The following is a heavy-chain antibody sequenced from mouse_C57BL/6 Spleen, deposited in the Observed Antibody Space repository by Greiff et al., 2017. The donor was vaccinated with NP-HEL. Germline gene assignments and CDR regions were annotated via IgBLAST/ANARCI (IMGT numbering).Heavy chain of an antibody. CDR1: GYTFTDYE. Sequence: QVQLKQSGAELVRPGASVTLSCKASGYTFTDYEMHWVKQTPVHGLEWIGAIDPETGGTAYNQKFKGKAILSADKSSSTAYMELRSLTSEDSADYYCTMSYDSSYAGFGYWGQGTTLTVSS. V-gene: IGHV1-15*01. D-gene: IGHD1-1*01. CDR3: TMSYDSSYAGFGY. J-gene: IGHJ2*01. CDR2: IDPETGGT.